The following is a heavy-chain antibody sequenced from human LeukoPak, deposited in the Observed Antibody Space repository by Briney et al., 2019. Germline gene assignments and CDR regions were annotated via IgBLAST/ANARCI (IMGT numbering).Heavy chain of an antibody. CDR1: GGSISSGGYY. Sequence: PSETLSLTCTVSGGSISSGGYYWSWIRQHPGKGLEWIGYIYYSGSTYYNPSLKSRVTISVDTSKNQFSLKLSSVTAADTAVYYCARDGGIGNPWTYGMDVWGQGTTVTVSS. J-gene: IGHJ6*02. V-gene: IGHV4-31*03. CDR2: IYYSGST. D-gene: IGHD1-14*01. CDR3: ARDGGIGNPWTYGMDV.